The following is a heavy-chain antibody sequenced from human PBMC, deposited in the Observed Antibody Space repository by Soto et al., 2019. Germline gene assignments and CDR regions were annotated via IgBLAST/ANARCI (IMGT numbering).Heavy chain of an antibody. CDR3: ARDYALDYYYYMDV. V-gene: IGHV1-8*01. CDR2: MNPNSGNT. J-gene: IGHJ6*03. CDR1: GYTFTSYD. Sequence: ASVKVSCKASGYTFTSYDINWVRQATGQGLEWMGWMNPNSGNTGYAQKFQGRVTMTRNTSISTAYMELSSLRSEDTAVYYCARDYALDYYYYMDVWGKGTTVTVSS. D-gene: IGHD2-2*01.